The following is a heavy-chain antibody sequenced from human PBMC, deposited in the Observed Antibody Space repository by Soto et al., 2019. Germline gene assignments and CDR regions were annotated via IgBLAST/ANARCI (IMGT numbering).Heavy chain of an antibody. V-gene: IGHV3-30-3*01. J-gene: IGHJ5*02. CDR2: ISYDGSNK. Sequence: QVQLVESGGGVVQPGRSLRLSCAASGFTFSSYAMHWVRQAPGKGLEWVAVISYDGSNKYYADSVKGRFTISRDNSKNTRYLQMNSLRAEDTAVYYCARDLRQWLVQNWFDPWGQGTLVTVSS. CDR1: GFTFSSYA. D-gene: IGHD6-19*01. CDR3: ARDLRQWLVQNWFDP.